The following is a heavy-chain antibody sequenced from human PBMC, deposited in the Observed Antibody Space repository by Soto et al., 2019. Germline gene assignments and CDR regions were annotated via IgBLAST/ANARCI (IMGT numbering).Heavy chain of an antibody. Sequence: GESLKISCKGSGYSFTSYWIGWVRQMPGKGLEWMAIICPGDANTRYSPSLQGQVTISVDKSISTAYLQWSSLKATDTAMYYCARHAYDFWSGHPNPRYYYGMDVWGQGTTVTSPQ. D-gene: IGHD3-3*01. CDR2: ICPGDANT. CDR1: GYSFTSYW. V-gene: IGHV5-51*01. J-gene: IGHJ6*01. CDR3: ARHAYDFWSGHPNPRYYYGMDV.